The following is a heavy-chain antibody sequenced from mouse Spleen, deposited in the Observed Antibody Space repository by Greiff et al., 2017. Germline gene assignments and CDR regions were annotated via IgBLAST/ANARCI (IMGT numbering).Heavy chain of an antibody. V-gene: IGHV14-1*01. D-gene: IGHD1-1*01. CDR3: TIYYYGSREANWDVGGDFDY. J-gene: IGHJ2*01. CDR1: GFNIKDYY. Sequence: VQLKESGAELVRPGASVKLSCTASGFNIKDYYMHWVKQRPEQGLEWIGRIDPEDGDTEYAPKFQGKATMTADTSSNTAYLQLSSLTSEDTAVYYCTIYYYGSREANWDVGGDFDYWGQGTTLTVSS. CDR2: IDPEDGDT.